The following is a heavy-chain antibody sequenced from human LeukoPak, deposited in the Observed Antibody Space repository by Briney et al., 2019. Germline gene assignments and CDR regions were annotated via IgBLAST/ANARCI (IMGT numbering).Heavy chain of an antibody. V-gene: IGHV4-59*01. D-gene: IGHD6-13*01. CDR2: IHYSGST. CDR3: ARGPQSKSGYSSSWHSYYYYYGMDV. J-gene: IGHJ6*02. Sequence: SETLSLTCTVSGGSICSYYWSWIRQPPGKGLEWIGYIHYSGSTNYNPSLKSRVTISVDTSKNQFSLKLSSVTAADTAVYYCARGPQSKSGYSSSWHSYYYYYGMDVWGQGTTVTVSS. CDR1: GGSICSYY.